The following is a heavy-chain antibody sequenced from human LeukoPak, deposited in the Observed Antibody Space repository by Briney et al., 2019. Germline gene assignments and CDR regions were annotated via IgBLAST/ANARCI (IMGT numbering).Heavy chain of an antibody. CDR3: ARAGQRWLQLPAY. CDR1: GGTFSSYA. J-gene: IGHJ4*02. Sequence: ASVKVSCKASGGTFSSYAISWVRQAPGQGLEWMGWINPNSGGTNYAQKFQGWVTMTRDTSISTAYMELSRLRSDDTAVYYCARAGQRWLQLPAYWGQGTLVTVSS. CDR2: INPNSGGT. D-gene: IGHD5-24*01. V-gene: IGHV1-2*04.